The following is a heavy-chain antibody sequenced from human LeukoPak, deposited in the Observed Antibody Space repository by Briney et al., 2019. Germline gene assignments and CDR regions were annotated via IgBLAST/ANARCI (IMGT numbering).Heavy chain of an antibody. D-gene: IGHD3-3*01. CDR2: IYYSGST. CDR3: ARGPITIFGVVPFDP. Sequence: SQTLSLTCTVSGGSISSGDYYWSWIRQPPGKGLEWIGYIYYSGSTYYNPSLKSRVTISVDTSKNQFSLKLSSVTAADTAVYYCARGPITIFGVVPFDPWGQGTLVTVSS. J-gene: IGHJ5*02. CDR1: GGSISSGDYY. V-gene: IGHV4-30-4*01.